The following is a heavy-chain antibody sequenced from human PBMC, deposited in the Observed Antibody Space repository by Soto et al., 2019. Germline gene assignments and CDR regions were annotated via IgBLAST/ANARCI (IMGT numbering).Heavy chain of an antibody. J-gene: IGHJ3*02. CDR3: ARDQSAYCGGDCSSGGDAFDI. Sequence: SETLSLTCTVSGGSISSYYWSWIRQPPGKGLEWIGYIYYSGSTNYNPSLKSRVTISVDTSKNQFSLKLSSVTAADTAVYYCARDQSAYCGGDCSSGGDAFDIWGQGTMVTVAS. V-gene: IGHV4-59*01. CDR1: GGSISSYY. CDR2: IYYSGST. D-gene: IGHD2-21*02.